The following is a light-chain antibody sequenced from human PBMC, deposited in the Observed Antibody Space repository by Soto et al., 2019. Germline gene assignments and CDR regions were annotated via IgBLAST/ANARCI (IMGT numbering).Light chain of an antibody. Sequence: QSALTQPASVSESPGQSITISCTGTSSDFGGYNYVSWYQQLPGKAPKLMIYDVSNRPSGVSNRFSGSKSGNTASLTISGLQAEDEADYYCSSYTSTSTYVVFGGGTKLTVL. J-gene: IGLJ2*01. CDR2: DVS. CDR3: SSYTSTSTYVV. CDR1: SSDFGGYNY. V-gene: IGLV2-14*03.